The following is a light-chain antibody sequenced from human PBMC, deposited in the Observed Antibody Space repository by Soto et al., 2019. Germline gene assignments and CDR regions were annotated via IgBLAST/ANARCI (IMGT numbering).Light chain of an antibody. CDR1: RLGDKY. CDR2: QDS. J-gene: IGLJ2*01. CDR3: QAWDSSTVV. V-gene: IGLV3-1*01. Sequence: SYELTQPPSVSVSPGQTVIITCSGDRLGDKYACWYQQKPGHSPVVVIYQDSRRPSGIPERFSGSKSGNTATLTISGTQAMDEADYYCQAWDSSTVVFGGGTKLTVL.